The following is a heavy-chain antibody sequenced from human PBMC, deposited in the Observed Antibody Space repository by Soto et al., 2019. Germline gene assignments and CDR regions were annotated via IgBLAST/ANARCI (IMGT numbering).Heavy chain of an antibody. D-gene: IGHD2-21*01. V-gene: IGHV3-30*18. Sequence: QVQLVESGGGVVQPGRSLRLSCAASGFTFNSYGMHWVRQAADKGLEWVALISYDGSDKYYPDSVKGRFTISRDNSKNTLYLQMNSLRPEDTAVYSCAKFLGQGTIPAYCGQGTLVTVSS. CDR3: AKFLGQGTIPAY. CDR1: GFTFNSYG. CDR2: ISYDGSDK. J-gene: IGHJ4*02.